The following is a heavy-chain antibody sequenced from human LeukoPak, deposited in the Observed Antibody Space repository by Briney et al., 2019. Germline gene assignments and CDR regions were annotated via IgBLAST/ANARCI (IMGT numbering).Heavy chain of an antibody. Sequence: PSETLSLTCTVSGGSIRSYYWSWIRQPAGKGLEWIGRIYTSGSTNYNPSLKSRVTMSVDTSKNQFSLKLSSVTAADTAVYYCARVETGYSSSWYDYWGQGTLVTVSS. V-gene: IGHV4-4*07. J-gene: IGHJ4*02. CDR1: GGSIRSYY. CDR2: IYTSGST. CDR3: ARVETGYSSSWYDY. D-gene: IGHD6-13*01.